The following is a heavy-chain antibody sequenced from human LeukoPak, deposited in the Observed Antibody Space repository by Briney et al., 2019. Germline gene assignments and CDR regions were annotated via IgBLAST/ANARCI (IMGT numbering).Heavy chain of an antibody. Sequence: GGSLRLSCAASGFTFSSYWMDWVRQAPGKGLVWVSRINSDGSSTRYADSVKGRFTISRDNAKNTLYLQMNRLRAEDTAVYYCARDPRWFGELRLYWGQGTLVSVSS. D-gene: IGHD3-10*01. J-gene: IGHJ4*02. CDR2: INSDGSST. CDR1: GFTFSSYW. V-gene: IGHV3-74*01. CDR3: ARDPRWFGELRLY.